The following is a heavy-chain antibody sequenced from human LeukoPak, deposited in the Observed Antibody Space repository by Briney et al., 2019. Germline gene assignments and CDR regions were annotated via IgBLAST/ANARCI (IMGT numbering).Heavy chain of an antibody. CDR1: GYTFTSYY. J-gene: IGHJ4*02. CDR2: INPSGGST. Sequence: ASVKVSCKASGYTFTSYYMHWVRQAPGQGLEWMGIINPSGGSTSYAQKFQGRVTMTRDTSTSTVYMELSSLRSEDTAVYYCARDLPKVAVAGSGDYWGQGTLVTVSS. CDR3: ARDLPKVAVAGSGDY. D-gene: IGHD6-19*01. V-gene: IGHV1-46*01.